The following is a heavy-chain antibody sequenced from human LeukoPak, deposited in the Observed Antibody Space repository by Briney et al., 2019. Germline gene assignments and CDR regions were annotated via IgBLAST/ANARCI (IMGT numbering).Heavy chain of an antibody. Sequence: PGGSLRLSCAASGFTFSGSAMHWVRQASGKGLEWVGRIRSKANSYATAYAASVKGRFTISRDDSKNTAYLQMNSLKTEDTPVYYCTRHAAAAPFDYWGQGTLVTVSS. J-gene: IGHJ4*02. CDR2: IRSKANSYAT. D-gene: IGHD6-13*01. CDR3: TRHAAAAPFDY. CDR1: GFTFSGSA. V-gene: IGHV3-73*01.